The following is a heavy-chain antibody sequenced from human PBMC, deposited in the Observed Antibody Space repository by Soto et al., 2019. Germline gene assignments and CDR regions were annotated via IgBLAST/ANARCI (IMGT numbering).Heavy chain of an antibody. CDR3: VRTSLVVAAATREDY. Sequence: EVQLVESGGGLVQPGESMRLSCADSGFTFSSYWMHWVRQAPGKGLVWVSRINSDGSSTSYAGSVKGRFTISRDNAKNTLYLLMNSLRAEDTAVYYCVRTSLVVAAATREDYWGQGTLVTVSS. V-gene: IGHV3-74*01. CDR2: INSDGSST. D-gene: IGHD2-15*01. CDR1: GFTFSSYW. J-gene: IGHJ4*02.